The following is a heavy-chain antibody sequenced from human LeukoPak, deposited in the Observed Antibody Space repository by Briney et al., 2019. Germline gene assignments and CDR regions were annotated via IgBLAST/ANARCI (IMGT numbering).Heavy chain of an antibody. CDR3: ARGTFFWSGYSKEIDS. D-gene: IGHD3-3*01. J-gene: IGHJ4*02. CDR1: GFTFSAHE. CDR2: ITSSGTTI. Sequence: GGSLRLSCAASGFTFSAHEMNWVRQAPGKGLEWISYITSSGTTIYYADSVKGRFTISRDNAKNSLYLQMNSLRAEDTAVHYCARGTFFWSGYSKEIDSWGQGTLVTVSS. V-gene: IGHV3-48*03.